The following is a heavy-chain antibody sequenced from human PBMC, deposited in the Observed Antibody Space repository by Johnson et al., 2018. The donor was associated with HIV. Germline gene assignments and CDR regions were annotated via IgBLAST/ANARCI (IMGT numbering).Heavy chain of an antibody. D-gene: IGHD7-27*01. CDR2: IRYAGSNK. Sequence: QVQPVESGGGVVQPGGSLRLSCAASGFTFSSYGMHWVRQAPGKVLAWVAFIRYAGSNKYYTDSVKGRFPISRDNSKNTLYLQMNSLRAEDTAVYYCARARSGDAFDIWGQGTMVTVSS. J-gene: IGHJ3*02. CDR1: GFTFSSYG. CDR3: ARARSGDAFDI. V-gene: IGHV3-30*02.